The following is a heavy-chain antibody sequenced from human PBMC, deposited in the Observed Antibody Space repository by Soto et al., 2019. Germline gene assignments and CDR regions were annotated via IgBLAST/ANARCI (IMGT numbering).Heavy chain of an antibody. Sequence: GASVKVSCKASGYTFTSYGISWVRQAPGQGLEWMGWISAYNGNTNYAQKLQGRVTMTTDTSTSTAYMELRSLRSDDTAVYYCARRYYDYIWGSKKYYFDYWGQGTLVTVSS. D-gene: IGHD3-16*01. J-gene: IGHJ4*02. CDR1: GYTFTSYG. CDR2: ISAYNGNT. V-gene: IGHV1-18*01. CDR3: ARRYYDYIWGSKKYYFDY.